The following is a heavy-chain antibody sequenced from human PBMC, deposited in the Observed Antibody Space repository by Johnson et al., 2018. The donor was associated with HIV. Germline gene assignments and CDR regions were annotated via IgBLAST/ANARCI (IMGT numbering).Heavy chain of an antibody. CDR2: IKQDGSEK. D-gene: IGHD6-19*01. J-gene: IGHJ3*01. V-gene: IGHV3-7*05. Sequence: MQLVESGGGLVQPGGSLRLSCAASGFTFSSYWMSWVRQAPGKGLEWVANIKQDGSEKYHVDSVKGRFTISRDNAKNSLYLQMNSLRAEDTAVYYCARDAVIRSGWYNVDAFDVWGQGTMVTVSS. CDR3: ARDAVIRSGWYNVDAFDV. CDR1: GFTFSSYW.